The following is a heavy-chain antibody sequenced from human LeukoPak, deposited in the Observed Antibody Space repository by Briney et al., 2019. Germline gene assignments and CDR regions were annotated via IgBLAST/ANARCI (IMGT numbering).Heavy chain of an antibody. Sequence: GGSLRLSCAASGFTVSSNYMSWVRQAPGKGLDWVSVIYRGEGTYYADSVKGRFTISRDNSKNTLSLQMNSLRVEDTAIYYCARDKNGPETWGQGTLVIVSS. D-gene: IGHD1-14*01. J-gene: IGHJ4*02. CDR3: ARDKNGPET. CDR1: GFTVSSNY. CDR2: IYRGEGT. V-gene: IGHV3-53*01.